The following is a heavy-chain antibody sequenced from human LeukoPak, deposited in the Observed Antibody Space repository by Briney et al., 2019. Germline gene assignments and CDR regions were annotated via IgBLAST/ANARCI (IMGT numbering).Heavy chain of an antibody. CDR1: GGTFSSYA. CDR2: IIPIFGTA. V-gene: IGHV1-69*13. J-gene: IGHJ6*02. CDR3: ARGDSGWYRYYYYGMDV. Sequence: GASVKVSCKASGGTFSSYAISWVRQAPGQGLEWMGGIIPIFGTANYAQKFQGRVTITADESTNTAYMELSSLRSEDTAVYYCARGDSGWYRYYYYGMDVWGQGTTVTVSS. D-gene: IGHD6-19*01.